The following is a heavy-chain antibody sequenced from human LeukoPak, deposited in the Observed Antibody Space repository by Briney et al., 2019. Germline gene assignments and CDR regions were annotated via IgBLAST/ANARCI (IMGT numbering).Heavy chain of an antibody. D-gene: IGHD5-18*01. CDR3: ARQDTAMGPFDY. V-gene: IGHV3-30-3*01. CDR2: ISYDGSNK. CDR1: GFTFSSYA. J-gene: IGHJ4*02. Sequence: GGSLRLSCAASGFTFSSYAMHWVRQAPGKGLEWVAVISYDGSNKYYADSVKGRFTISRDNSKNTLYLQMNSLRAEDTAVYYCARQDTAMGPFDYWGQGTLVTVSS.